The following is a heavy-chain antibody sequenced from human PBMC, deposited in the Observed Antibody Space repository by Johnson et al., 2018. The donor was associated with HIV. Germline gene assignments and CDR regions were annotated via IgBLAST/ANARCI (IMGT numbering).Heavy chain of an antibody. CDR1: GFTFSSYA. V-gene: IGHV3-30*04. D-gene: IGHD6-6*01. CDR2: ISYDGNNK. CDR3: ARELRIAARGLAFEI. Sequence: QVQLVESGGGVVQPGRSLRLSCAASGFTFSSYAIHWVRQAPGKGLEWVAVISYDGNNKYYADSVKGRFTISRDNSKNTLHLQMNSRRAEDTAVYYCARELRIAARGLAFEIWGRGTMVTVSS. J-gene: IGHJ3*02.